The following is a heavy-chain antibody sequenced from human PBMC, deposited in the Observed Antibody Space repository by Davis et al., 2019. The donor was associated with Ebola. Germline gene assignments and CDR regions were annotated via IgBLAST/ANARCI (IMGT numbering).Heavy chain of an antibody. J-gene: IGHJ4*02. D-gene: IGHD4-17*01. Sequence: GESLKISCAASGFTFSSYWMHWVRQAPGKGLVWVSRINSDGSSTSYADSVKGRFTISRDNAKNTLYLQMNSLRGEDTAVYYCARDPLRRFDYWGQGTQVTVSS. V-gene: IGHV3-74*01. CDR1: GFTFSSYW. CDR2: INSDGSST. CDR3: ARDPLRRFDY.